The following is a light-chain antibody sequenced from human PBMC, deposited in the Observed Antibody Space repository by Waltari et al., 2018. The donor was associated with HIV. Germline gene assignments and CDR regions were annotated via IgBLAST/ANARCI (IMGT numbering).Light chain of an antibody. Sequence: QSALTQPASVSGSPGQSITISCTGTSSDVGCYNYVSWYQQHPGKAPKLMIFDVSNRPSGVSNRFSGSKSGNTASLTISGLQAEDEADYYCSSYTSINTWVFGTGTKLTVL. V-gene: IGLV2-14*03. CDR3: SSYTSINTWV. J-gene: IGLJ3*02. CDR1: SSDVGCYNY. CDR2: DVS.